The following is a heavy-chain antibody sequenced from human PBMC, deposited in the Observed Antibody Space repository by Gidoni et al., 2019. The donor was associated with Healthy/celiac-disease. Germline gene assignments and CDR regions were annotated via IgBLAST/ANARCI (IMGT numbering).Heavy chain of an antibody. V-gene: IGHV1-2*04. D-gene: IGHD6-19*01. CDR1: GYTFTGYY. CDR3: ARGPSIAVAGTVFDY. Sequence: QVQLVQSGAEGKKHGASVKVSCKASGYTFTGYYMHWVRQAPGQGLEWMGWINPNSGGTNYAQKFQVWVTMTRDTSISTAYMELSRLRSDDTAVYYCARGPSIAVAGTVFDYWGQGTLVTVSS. J-gene: IGHJ4*02. CDR2: INPNSGGT.